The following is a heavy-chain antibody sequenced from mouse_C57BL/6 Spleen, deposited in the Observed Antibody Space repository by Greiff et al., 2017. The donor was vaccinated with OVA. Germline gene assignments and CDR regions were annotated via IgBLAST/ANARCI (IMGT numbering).Heavy chain of an antibody. J-gene: IGHJ2*01. V-gene: IGHV1-4*01. CDR3: ARSGYYYVSSYLYYFDY. D-gene: IGHD1-1*01. Sequence: QVQLQQSGAELARPGASVKMSCKASGYTFTSYTMHWVKQRPGQGLEWIGYINPSSGYTKYNQKFQDKATLTADKSSSTAYMQLSSLTSEDSAVYYCARSGYYYVSSYLYYFDYWGQGTTLTVSS. CDR1: GYTFTSYT. CDR2: INPSSGYT.